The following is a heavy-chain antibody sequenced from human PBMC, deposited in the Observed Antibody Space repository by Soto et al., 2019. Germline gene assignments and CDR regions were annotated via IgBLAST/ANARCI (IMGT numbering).Heavy chain of an antibody. CDR1: GFDFDDFA. Sequence: DVQLVESGGDWVQPGRTLRLSCAASGFDFDDFAMHWVRXXXXXXXXXXXGLSWEGASIGYTDSVKGRFTISSDNAKXXXXXXXXXXXXXXXXXXXXXXXXXXXXXXXXXYFNHWGQGTLVTVSS. CDR2: LSWEGASI. J-gene: IGHJ4*02. V-gene: IGHV3-9*01. CDR3: XXXXXXXXXXXXXYFNH.